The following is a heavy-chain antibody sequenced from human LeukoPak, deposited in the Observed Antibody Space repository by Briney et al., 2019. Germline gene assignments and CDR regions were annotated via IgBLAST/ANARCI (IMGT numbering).Heavy chain of an antibody. V-gene: IGHV3-20*04. J-gene: IGHJ3*02. D-gene: IGHD6-19*01. CDR2: INWNGGST. CDR1: GFTFDDYA. CDR3: ARVAGSSGLGAFDI. Sequence: GGSLRLSCAASGFTFDDYAMHWVRQAPGKGLEWVSGINWNGGSTGYADSVKGRFTISRDNAKNSLYLQMNSLRAEDTALYYCARVAGSSGLGAFDIWGQGTMVTVSS.